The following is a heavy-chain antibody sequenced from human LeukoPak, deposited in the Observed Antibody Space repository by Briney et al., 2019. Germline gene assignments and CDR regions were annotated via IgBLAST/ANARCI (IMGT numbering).Heavy chain of an antibody. V-gene: IGHV4-39*01. Sequence: PSETLSLTCTVSGGSISSYYWGWIRQPPGKGLEWIGSIYYSGSTYYNPSLKSRVTISVGTSKNQFSLKLSSVTAADTAVYYCARRYYDILTGYYCFDYWGQGTLVTVSS. CDR2: IYYSGST. CDR1: GGSISSYY. CDR3: ARRYYDILTGYYCFDY. J-gene: IGHJ4*02. D-gene: IGHD3-9*01.